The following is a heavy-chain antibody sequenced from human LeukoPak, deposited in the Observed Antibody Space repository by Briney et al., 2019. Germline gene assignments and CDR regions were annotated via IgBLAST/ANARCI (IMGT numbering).Heavy chain of an antibody. CDR3: ARLKAVAGTAYYFDY. CDR2: ISYDGSNK. Sequence: GGSLRLSCAASGFTFSSYGMSWVRQAPGKGLEWVALISYDGSNKQYADFVKGRCTISRDDSKNTLYLQMNSLRVDDTAVYYCARLKAVAGTAYYFDYWGQGTLVTVSS. J-gene: IGHJ4*02. V-gene: IGHV3-30*03. D-gene: IGHD6-19*01. CDR1: GFTFSSYG.